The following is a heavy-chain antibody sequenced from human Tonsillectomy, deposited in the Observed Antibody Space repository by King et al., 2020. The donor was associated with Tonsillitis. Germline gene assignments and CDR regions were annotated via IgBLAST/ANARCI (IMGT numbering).Heavy chain of an antibody. V-gene: IGHV3-33*01. J-gene: IGHJ3*02. D-gene: IGHD4-17*01. Sequence: VQLVESGGGVVQPGRSLRLSCAASGFTFSSYGMHWVRQAPGKGLEWVAVIWYDGSNKYYADSVKGRFTISRDNSKNTLYLQINSLRAEDTAVYYCASTRIDYAAFDIWGQGTMVTVSS. CDR1: GFTFSSYG. CDR2: IWYDGSNK. CDR3: ASTRIDYAAFDI.